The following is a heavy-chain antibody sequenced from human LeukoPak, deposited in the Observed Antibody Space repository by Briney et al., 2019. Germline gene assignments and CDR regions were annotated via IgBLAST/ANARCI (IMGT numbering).Heavy chain of an antibody. CDR2: IWYNGSNK. J-gene: IGHJ4*02. CDR1: GFTFSTYG. Sequence: GGSLQLSCAASGFTFSTYGMHWVRPAPGKGLEWVAVIWYNGSNKYYAGSVKGRFTISRDNSKNILYLQMNSLGAEDTAVYFCARGIYYDSSGSPWGYYFDYWGQGALVTVSS. V-gene: IGHV3-33*01. D-gene: IGHD3-22*01. CDR3: ARGIYYDSSGSPWGYYFDY.